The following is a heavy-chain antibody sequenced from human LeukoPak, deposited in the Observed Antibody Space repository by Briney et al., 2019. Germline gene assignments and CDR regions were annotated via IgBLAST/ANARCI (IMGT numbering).Heavy chain of an antibody. D-gene: IGHD6-19*01. CDR2: IRYDGSNK. CDR1: GFTFSSYG. V-gene: IGHV3-30*02. J-gene: IGHJ4*02. CDR3: AKDASSGWYDPPDY. Sequence: GGSLRLSCAASGFTFSSYGMHWVRQAPGKGLEWVAFIRYDGSNKYYADSVKGRSTISRDNSKNTLYLQMNSLRAEDTAVYYCAKDASSGWYDPPDYWGQGTLVTVSS.